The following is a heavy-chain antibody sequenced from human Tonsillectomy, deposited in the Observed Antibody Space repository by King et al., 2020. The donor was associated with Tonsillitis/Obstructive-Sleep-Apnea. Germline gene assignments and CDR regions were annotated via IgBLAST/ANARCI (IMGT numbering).Heavy chain of an antibody. D-gene: IGHD3-16*01. V-gene: IGHV3-64D*06. CDR2: ISNPGTIV. J-gene: IGHJ3*02. CDR3: VKPCTNHLWGPPGAFDI. CDR1: GFRFSIYT. Sequence: VQLVESGGGLVQPGGSLRLSCSASGFRFSIYTMHLGRQAPGKRLEYVSAISNPGTIVNYADSLKGRFTISRDNSKNTLSLHMSSLRPEDTAMYYCVKPCTNHLWGPPGAFDIWGRGTMVTVSS.